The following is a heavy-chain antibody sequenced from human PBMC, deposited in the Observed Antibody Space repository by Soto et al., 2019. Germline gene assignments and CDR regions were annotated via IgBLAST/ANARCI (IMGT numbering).Heavy chain of an antibody. CDR1: GFTFSNYA. V-gene: IGHV3-23*01. CDR2: ISGSGGST. D-gene: IGHD2-2*02. Sequence: HPGGSLRLSCAASGFTFSNYAMSWVRQAPGKGLEWVSAISGSGGSTYYADSVKGRSTISRDNSKNTLYLQMNSLRAEDTAIYYCAKVGCSSTSCYTGGADAFDIWGQGTMVTVSS. CDR3: AKVGCSSTSCYTGGADAFDI. J-gene: IGHJ3*02.